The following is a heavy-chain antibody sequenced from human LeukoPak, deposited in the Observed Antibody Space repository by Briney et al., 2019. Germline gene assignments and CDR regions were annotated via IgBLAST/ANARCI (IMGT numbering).Heavy chain of an antibody. CDR1: GFTFTSYS. J-gene: IGHJ4*02. V-gene: IGHV3-21*06. CDR2: IDSSRSYI. Sequence: PGGSLRLSCAASGFTFTSYSMNWVRQAPGKGLEWVSSIDSSRSYIYYADSVKGRFTTSRDNAKNSLYLQMNSLRAEDTAVYYCARAGVATILGNFDYWGQGALVTVSS. D-gene: IGHD5-12*01. CDR3: ARAGVATILGNFDY.